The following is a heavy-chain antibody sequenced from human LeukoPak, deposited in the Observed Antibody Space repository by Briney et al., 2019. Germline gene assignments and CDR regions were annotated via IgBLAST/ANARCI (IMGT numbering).Heavy chain of an antibody. D-gene: IGHD3-3*01. Sequence: GGSLRLSCAASGFTFSSYAMHWVRQAPGKGLEWVAVISYDGSNKYYADSVKGRFTISRDNSKNTLYLQMNSLRAEDTAVYYCVRDQEGSGYSAFDYWGQGTLVTVSS. CDR1: GFTFSSYA. V-gene: IGHV3-30-3*01. CDR2: ISYDGSNK. J-gene: IGHJ4*02. CDR3: VRDQEGSGYSAFDY.